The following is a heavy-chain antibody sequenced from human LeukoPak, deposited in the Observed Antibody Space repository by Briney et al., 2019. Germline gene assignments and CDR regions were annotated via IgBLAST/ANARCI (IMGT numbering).Heavy chain of an antibody. D-gene: IGHD4-4*01. CDR2: ISSTSSYI. J-gene: IGHJ5*02. CDR1: GFTFSTYS. CDR3: ARGRGSSNHYFDP. V-gene: IGHV3-21*01. Sequence: PGGSLRLSCAASGFTFSTYSMNWVRQAPGKGLEWVSSISSTSSYIFYSDSVKGRFTISRDNAKNSLYLLMNSLRAEDTAVYYCARGRGSSNHYFDPWGQGTLATVSS.